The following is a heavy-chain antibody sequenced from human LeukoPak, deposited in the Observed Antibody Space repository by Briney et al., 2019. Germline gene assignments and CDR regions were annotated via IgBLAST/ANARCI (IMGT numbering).Heavy chain of an antibody. D-gene: IGHD5-24*01. CDR2: INHDGSDI. CDR3: VRDSNFKIDY. Sequence: PGASLRLSCAVSGFTVSTYVMHWVRQAPGEGLVWVSRINHDGSDISYADSVEGRSTISRDNAKNTLYLQMNSLRADDTAVYYCVRDSNFKIDYWGQGTLVTVSS. V-gene: IGHV3-74*01. J-gene: IGHJ4*02. CDR1: GFTVSTYV.